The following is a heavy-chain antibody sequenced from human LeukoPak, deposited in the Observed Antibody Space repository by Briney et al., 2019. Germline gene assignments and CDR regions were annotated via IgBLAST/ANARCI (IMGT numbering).Heavy chain of an antibody. Sequence: PGGSLRLSCAASGFMFASYAMSWVRQAPGKGLEWVSAISNSGGSTFYADSVKGRFSISRDNSKNTLYLQMNTLRAEDTAVYYCAKVGPPFYQVHWFDYWGQGTLVTVSS. CDR2: ISNSGGST. D-gene: IGHD3-3*02. CDR3: AKVGPPFYQVHWFDY. J-gene: IGHJ4*02. V-gene: IGHV3-23*01. CDR1: GFMFASYA.